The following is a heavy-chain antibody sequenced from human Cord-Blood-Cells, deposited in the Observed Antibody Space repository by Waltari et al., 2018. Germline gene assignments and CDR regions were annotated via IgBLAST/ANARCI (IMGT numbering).Heavy chain of an antibody. CDR3: ARDSGTGYWYFDL. Sequence: QVQLVQSGAEVKQPGSSVKVSCKASGGPFSTYATSWVRQPPGQGLEWMGGIIPILGIANYAQKFQGRVTITADESTSTAYMELSSLRSEDTAVYYCARDSGTGYWYFDLWGRGTLVTVSS. CDR2: IIPILGIA. CDR1: GGPFSTYA. D-gene: IGHD3-10*01. J-gene: IGHJ2*01. V-gene: IGHV1-69*04.